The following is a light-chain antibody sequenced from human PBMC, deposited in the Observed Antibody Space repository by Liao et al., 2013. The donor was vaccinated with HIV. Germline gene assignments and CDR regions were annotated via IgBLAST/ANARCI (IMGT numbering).Light chain of an antibody. CDR2: QDT. CDR1: KLGDKY. J-gene: IGLJ1*01. CDR3: QAWDSTISYV. Sequence: SYELTQPPSVSVSPGQTASITCSEDKLGDKYVSWYQQKPGQSPVLVISQDTKRHSGIPERFSGSNSGNTATLTISGTQAMDEADYYCQAWDSTISYVFGTGTKVTVV. V-gene: IGLV3-1*01.